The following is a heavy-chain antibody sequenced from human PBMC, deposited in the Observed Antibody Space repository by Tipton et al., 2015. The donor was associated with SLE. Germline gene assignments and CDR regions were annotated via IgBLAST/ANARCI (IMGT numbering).Heavy chain of an antibody. CDR1: GYSISSGYY. V-gene: IGHV4-38-2*02. CDR2: IYHSGST. CDR3: ARDNIVVEFAKGAFDI. Sequence: TLSLTCTVSGYSISSGYYWGWIRQPPGKGLEWIGSIYHSGSTYYNPSLKSRVTISVDTSKNQFSLKLSSVTAADTAVYYCARDNIVVEFAKGAFDIWGQGTMVTVSS. J-gene: IGHJ3*02. D-gene: IGHD2-21*01.